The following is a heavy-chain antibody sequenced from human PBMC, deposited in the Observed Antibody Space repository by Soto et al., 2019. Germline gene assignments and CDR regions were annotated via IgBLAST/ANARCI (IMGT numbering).Heavy chain of an antibody. V-gene: IGHV1-24*01. CDR2: FDPEDGET. CDR1: GHTLTELS. Sequence: QVQLLQSGAEVTKPGASVKVSCKVSGHTLTELSMHWVRQAPGSGLEWMGGFDPEDGETIFAQKFQGRVTMTEDTSTDCTYMELPTLRSQHTAVYYSAAGGTRWLHSPFDYWGQGTLVIISS. D-gene: IGHD1-1*01. CDR3: AAGGTRWLHSPFDY. J-gene: IGHJ4*02.